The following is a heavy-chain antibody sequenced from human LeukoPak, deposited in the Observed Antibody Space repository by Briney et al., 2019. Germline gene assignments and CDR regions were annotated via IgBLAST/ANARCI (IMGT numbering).Heavy chain of an antibody. Sequence: SETLSLTCAVYGGSFSGYYWSWIRQPPGKGLEWIGEINHSGSTNYNPSLKSRVTISVDTSKNQFSLKLSSVTAADTAVYYCARLRTHRNSSSSYYFDYWGQGTLVTVSS. CDR1: GGSFSGYY. J-gene: IGHJ4*02. CDR3: ARLRTHRNSSSSYYFDY. V-gene: IGHV4-34*01. D-gene: IGHD6-6*01. CDR2: INHSGST.